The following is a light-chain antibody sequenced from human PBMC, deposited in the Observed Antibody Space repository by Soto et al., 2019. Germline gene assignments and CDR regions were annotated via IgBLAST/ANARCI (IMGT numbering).Light chain of an antibody. CDR3: QNRWNWEYG. V-gene: IGKV3-11*01. CDR1: ESVNNF. CDR2: DAS. J-gene: IGKJ2*03. Sequence: EIVLTQSPATLSLSPGERATLSCRASESVNNFLAWYQQKPGQAPRLLIYDASNRATGVPARFSGSGSGTDFTLNISTLEYEDFSVYSCQNRWNWEYGFGQGTKLEI.